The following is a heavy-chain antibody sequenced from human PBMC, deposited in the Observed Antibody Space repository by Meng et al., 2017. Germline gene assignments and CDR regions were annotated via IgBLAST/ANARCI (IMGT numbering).Heavy chain of an antibody. Sequence: SLTCTVSGYSISSGYYWGWIRQPPGKGLEWIGSIYHSGSTYYNPSLKSRVTISVDTSKNQFSLKLSSVTAADTAVYYCARALSSLGYFQHWGQGTLVTVSS. V-gene: IGHV4-38-2*02. J-gene: IGHJ1*01. CDR2: IYHSGST. CDR1: GYSISSGYY. CDR3: ARALSSLGYFQH. D-gene: IGHD6-6*01.